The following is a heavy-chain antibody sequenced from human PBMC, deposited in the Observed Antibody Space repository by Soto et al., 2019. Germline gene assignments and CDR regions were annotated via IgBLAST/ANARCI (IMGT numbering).Heavy chain of an antibody. J-gene: IGHJ4*02. CDR2: IIPILGIA. V-gene: IGHV1-69*08. D-gene: IGHD2-15*01. CDR3: ARDRDGSLDDY. Sequence: QVQLVQSGAEVKKPGSSVKVSCKASGGTFSSYTISWVRQAPGQGLEWMGRIIPILGIANYAQKFQGRVTSTAXKSTSTAYMELSSLRSEDTAVYYCARDRDGSLDDYWGQGTLVTVSS. CDR1: GGTFSSYT.